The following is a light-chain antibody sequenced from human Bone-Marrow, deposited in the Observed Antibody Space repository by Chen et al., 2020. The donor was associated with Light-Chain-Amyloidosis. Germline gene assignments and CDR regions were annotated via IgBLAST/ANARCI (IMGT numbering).Light chain of an antibody. J-gene: IGKJ4*01. V-gene: IGKV3-20*01. CDR1: QTISSNY. CDR3: QQYGTSPLT. CDR2: GSS. Sequence: ELVFTQSPGTLSLSPGEGANLSCRASQTISSNYLTWYQQKFGQAPRLLIYGSSSRATGIPDRFTGSGSGTDFTLTINRLEPEDFAMYYCQQYGTSPLTFGGGTKVEIK.